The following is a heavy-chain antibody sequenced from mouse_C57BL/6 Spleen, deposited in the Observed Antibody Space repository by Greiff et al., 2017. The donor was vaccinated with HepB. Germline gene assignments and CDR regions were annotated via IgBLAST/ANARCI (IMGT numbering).Heavy chain of an antibody. CDR3: ALYGSSYKDLDY. Sequence: VQLQQPGAELVKPGASVKLSCKASGYTFTSYWMHWVKQRPGQGLEWIGMIHPNSGSTNYNEKFKSKATLTVDKSSSTAYMQLSSLTSEDSAVYYCALYGSSYKDLDYWGQGTTLTVSS. J-gene: IGHJ2*01. CDR2: IHPNSGST. CDR1: GYTFTSYW. D-gene: IGHD1-1*01. V-gene: IGHV1-64*01.